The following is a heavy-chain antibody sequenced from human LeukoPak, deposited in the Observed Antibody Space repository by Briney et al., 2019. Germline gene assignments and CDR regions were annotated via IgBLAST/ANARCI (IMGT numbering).Heavy chain of an antibody. D-gene: IGHD2-2*02. J-gene: IGHJ4*02. Sequence: SETLSLTCTVSGGSISSSSYYWGWIRQPPGKGLEWIGSIYYSGSTYYNPSLKSRVTISVDTSKNQFSLKLSSVTAADTAVYYCARHRKSGIVVVPAAINGWGQGTLVTVSS. CDR1: GGSISSSSYY. CDR3: ARHRKSGIVVVPAAING. V-gene: IGHV4-39*01. CDR2: IYYSGST.